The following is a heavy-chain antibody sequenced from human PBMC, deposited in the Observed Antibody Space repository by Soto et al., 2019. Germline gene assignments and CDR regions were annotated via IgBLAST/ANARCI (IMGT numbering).Heavy chain of an antibody. Sequence: EVQLVESGGGLVQPGGSLRLSCAASGFTFSSYSMNWVRQAPGKGLEWVSYISSSSSTIYYADSVKGRFTISRDNAKNSQYLQMHSLRAEDTAVYYCARANYYGSTGDFDYWGQGTLVTVSS. J-gene: IGHJ4*02. CDR1: GFTFSSYS. D-gene: IGHD3-10*01. CDR2: ISSSSSTI. V-gene: IGHV3-48*01. CDR3: ARANYYGSTGDFDY.